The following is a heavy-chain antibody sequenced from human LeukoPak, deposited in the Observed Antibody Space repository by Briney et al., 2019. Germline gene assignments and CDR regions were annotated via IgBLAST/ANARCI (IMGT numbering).Heavy chain of an antibody. CDR1: GFTFSGSA. J-gene: IGHJ4*02. CDR2: IKQDGSEK. CDR3: ASIFYSIDYIFDY. V-gene: IGHV3-7*01. Sequence: GGSLRLSCAASGFTFSGSAMHWVRQASGKGLEWVANIKQDGSEKYYVDSVKGRFTISRDNAKNSLYLQMNSLRAEDTAVYYCASIFYSIDYIFDYWGQGTLVTVSS. D-gene: IGHD3-22*01.